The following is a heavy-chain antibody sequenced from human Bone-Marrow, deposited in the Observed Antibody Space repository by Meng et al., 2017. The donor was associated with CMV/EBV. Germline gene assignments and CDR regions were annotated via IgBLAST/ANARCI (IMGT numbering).Heavy chain of an antibody. CDR3: AKGRRPWEPGFDS. J-gene: IGHJ4*02. CDR1: GFTFTNHA. CDR2: ISGSGVSK. D-gene: IGHD1-26*01. Sequence: GGSLRLSCAASGFTFTNHAMSRVRQAPGKGPEWVSSISGSGVSKYYADSVKGRMTISSETSNNTVYLQMDTLRVEDTATYYCAKGRRPWEPGFDSWGQGNLVHFAS. V-gene: IGHV3-23*01.